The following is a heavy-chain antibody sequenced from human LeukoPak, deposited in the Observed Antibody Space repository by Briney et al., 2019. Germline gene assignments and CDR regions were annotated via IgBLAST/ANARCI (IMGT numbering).Heavy chain of an antibody. CDR1: GYSFSSYW. Sequence: GESLKISCKGSGYSFSSYWIGWVRQMPGKGLGWMGIIYPGDSDSRYCPSFQGPVTISADKSISTAYLQCSSRTASDTAMYYYARRGYNGHLLGYWGQGALVTVSS. J-gene: IGHJ4*02. CDR2: IYPGDSDS. V-gene: IGHV5-51*01. D-gene: IGHD5-24*01. CDR3: ARRGYNGHLLGY.